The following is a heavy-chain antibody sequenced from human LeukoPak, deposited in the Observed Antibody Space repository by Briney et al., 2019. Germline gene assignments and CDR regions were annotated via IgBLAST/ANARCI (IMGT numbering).Heavy chain of an antibody. Sequence: GASVKVSCKASGYTFTGYYMHWVRQAPGQGLEWMGWINPNSGGTNYAQKFQGRVTMTRDTSISTAYMELSRLRSDDTAVYYCARYRLDTAMVMDRSSSSWPLDYWGQGTLVTVSS. CDR3: ARYRLDTAMVMDRSSSSWPLDY. CDR1: GYTFTGYY. J-gene: IGHJ4*02. D-gene: IGHD5-18*01. CDR2: INPNSGGT. V-gene: IGHV1-2*02.